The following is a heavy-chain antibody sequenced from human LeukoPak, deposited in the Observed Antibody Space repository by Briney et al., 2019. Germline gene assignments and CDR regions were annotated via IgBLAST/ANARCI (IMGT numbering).Heavy chain of an antibody. CDR3: ARGGYSSSWYSPPFDY. CDR2: IIPILGIA. V-gene: IGHV1-69*04. Sequence: SVKVSCKASGGTFSSYAISWVRQAPGQGLEWMGRIIPILGIANYAQKFQGRVTITADKSTSTAYMELSSLRSEDTAVHYCARGGYSSSWYSPPFDYWGQGTLVTVSS. CDR1: GGTFSSYA. D-gene: IGHD6-13*01. J-gene: IGHJ4*02.